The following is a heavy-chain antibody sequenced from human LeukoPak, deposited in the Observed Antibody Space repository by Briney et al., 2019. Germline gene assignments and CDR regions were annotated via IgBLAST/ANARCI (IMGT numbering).Heavy chain of an antibody. V-gene: IGHV3-30*18. CDR1: GFTFSSYG. Sequence: GRSLRLSCAASGFTFSSYGMHWVRQAPGKGLEWVAVISYDGSNKYYADSVKGRFTISRDNSKNTLYLQMNSLRAEDTAVYYCAKSSGGSSGDAFDIWGQGTMVTVSS. CDR2: ISYDGSNK. D-gene: IGHD2-15*01. CDR3: AKSSGGSSGDAFDI. J-gene: IGHJ3*02.